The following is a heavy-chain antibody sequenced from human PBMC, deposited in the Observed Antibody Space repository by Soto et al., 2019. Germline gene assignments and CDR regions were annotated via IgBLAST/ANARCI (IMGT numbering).Heavy chain of an antibody. CDR2: IYRTGHT. V-gene: IGHV4-30-2*01. J-gene: IGHJ5*02. CDR3: ARSIVTPSAMFDH. Sequence: QLQLLESGSRLVKPSQTLSLTCAVSGGSVNRGGYSWSWIRQTPGKGLEWLAYIYRTGHTIYNPSLNSRANISIGEPNNQSSLHLTSVTAADTAVYYCARSIVTPSAMFDHWGQGLLVTVSS. D-gene: IGHD2-2*01. CDR1: GGSVNRGGYS.